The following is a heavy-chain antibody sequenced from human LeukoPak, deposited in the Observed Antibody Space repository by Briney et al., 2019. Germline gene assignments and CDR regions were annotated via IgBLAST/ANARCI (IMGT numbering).Heavy chain of an antibody. CDR2: IYYSGST. Sequence: SETLSLTCTVSGGSISSYYWSWIRQPPGKGLEWIGYIYYSGSTNYNPSLKSRVTISVDTSKNQFSLKLSSVTPEDTAIYFCARGFLKTGFDYWGQGTLVTVSS. CDR3: ARGFLKTGFDY. D-gene: IGHD3-9*01. J-gene: IGHJ4*02. CDR1: GGSISSYY. V-gene: IGHV4-59*12.